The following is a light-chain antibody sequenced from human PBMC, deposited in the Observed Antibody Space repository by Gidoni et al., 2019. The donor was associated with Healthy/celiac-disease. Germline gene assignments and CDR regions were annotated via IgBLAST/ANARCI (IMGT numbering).Light chain of an antibody. CDR1: SSNLGSNY. Sequence: QSVLTQPPSASGTPGQRVTISCSGSSSNLGSNYVYWYQQLPETAPKLLIYRNNQRPSGVPDRFSGSKSGTSASLAISGLRSEDEADYYCAAWDDSLGYVFGTGTKVTVL. CDR3: AAWDDSLGYV. V-gene: IGLV1-47*01. J-gene: IGLJ1*01. CDR2: RNN.